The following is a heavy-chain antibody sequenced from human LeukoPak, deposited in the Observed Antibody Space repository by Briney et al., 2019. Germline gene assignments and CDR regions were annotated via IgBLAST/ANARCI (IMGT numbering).Heavy chain of an antibody. V-gene: IGHV3-66*01. J-gene: IGHJ4*02. CDR3: ARVRASDDRKVDY. Sequence: GGSLRLSCAASGFTFSSFAMSWVRQAPGKGLEWVSVIYSGGSTYYADSVKGRFTISRDNSKNTLYLQMNSLRAEDTAVYYCARVRASDDRKVDYWGQGTLVTVSS. CDR2: IYSGGST. CDR1: GFTFSSFA. D-gene: IGHD3-22*01.